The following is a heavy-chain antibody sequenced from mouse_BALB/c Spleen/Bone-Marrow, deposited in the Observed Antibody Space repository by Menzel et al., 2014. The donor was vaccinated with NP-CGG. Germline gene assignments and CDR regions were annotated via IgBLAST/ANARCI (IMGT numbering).Heavy chain of an antibody. Sequence: QVQLQQSGAELVRPGSSVKISCKASGYAFSNYWMNWVKQRPGQGLEWIGQIFPGDGDTNYNGKFKGKATLTADKSSSTAYMQLNSLTSEDSAVYFCARSSYGYDVYFDYWGLGTTLTVSS. J-gene: IGHJ2*01. CDR3: ARSSYGYDVYFDY. D-gene: IGHD2-2*01. V-gene: IGHV1-80*01. CDR2: IFPGDGDT. CDR1: GYAFSNYW.